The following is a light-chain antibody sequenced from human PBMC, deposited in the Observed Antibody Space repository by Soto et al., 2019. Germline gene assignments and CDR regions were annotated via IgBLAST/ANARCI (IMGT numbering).Light chain of an antibody. Sequence: DIQMTQSPSPLSGSVGDRVTITCRASQTISSWLAWYQQKPGKAPKLLIYKASTLKSGVPSRFSGSGSGTDFTLTISSLQPDDFATYYCQQYYSYWTFGQGTKVDI. CDR1: QTISSW. CDR3: QQYYSYWT. J-gene: IGKJ1*01. CDR2: KAS. V-gene: IGKV1-5*03.